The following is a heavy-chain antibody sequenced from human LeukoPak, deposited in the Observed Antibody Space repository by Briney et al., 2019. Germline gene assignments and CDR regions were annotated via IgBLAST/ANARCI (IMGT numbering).Heavy chain of an antibody. J-gene: IGHJ5*02. CDR1: GGSISSYY. CDR2: IYYSGGT. V-gene: IGHV4-59*01. D-gene: IGHD6-13*01. CDR3: AGSMGSSWYWFDP. Sequence: PSETLSLTCTVSGGSISSYYWSWIRQPPGKGLEWIGYIYYSGGTNYNPSLKSRVTISVDTSKNQFSLKLSSVTAADTAVYYCAGSMGSSWYWFDPWGQGTLVTVSS.